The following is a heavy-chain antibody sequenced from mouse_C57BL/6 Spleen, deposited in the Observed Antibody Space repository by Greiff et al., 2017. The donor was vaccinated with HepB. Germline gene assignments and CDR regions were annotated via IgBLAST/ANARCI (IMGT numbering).Heavy chain of an antibody. Sequence: QVQLQQSGAELVRPGSSVKLSCKASGYTFTSYWMHWVKQRPIQGLEWIGNIDPSDSETHYNQKFKDKATLTVDKSSSTAYMQLSSLTSEDSAVYYCARSLLRSYYFDYWGQGTTLTVSS. D-gene: IGHD1-1*01. CDR1: GYTFTSYW. CDR3: ARSLLRSYYFDY. CDR2: IDPSDSET. V-gene: IGHV1-52*01. J-gene: IGHJ2*01.